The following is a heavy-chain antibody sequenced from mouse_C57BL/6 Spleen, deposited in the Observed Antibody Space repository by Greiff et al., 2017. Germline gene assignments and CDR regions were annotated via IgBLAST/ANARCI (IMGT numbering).Heavy chain of an antibody. CDR2: IHPNSGST. Sequence: QVQLQQPGAELVKPGASVKLSCKASGYTFTSYWMHWVKQRPGQGLEWIGMIHPNSGSTNYNETLKSKATLTVDKSSSTAYMQLSSLTSEDSAVYYCASSPYYYFDFWGQGTTLTVSS. D-gene: IGHD1-1*01. CDR3: ASSPYYYFDF. J-gene: IGHJ2*01. CDR1: GYTFTSYW. V-gene: IGHV1-64*01.